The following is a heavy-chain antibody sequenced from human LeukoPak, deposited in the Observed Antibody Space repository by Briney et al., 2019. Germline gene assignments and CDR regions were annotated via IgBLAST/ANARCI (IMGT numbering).Heavy chain of an antibody. CDR3: ARVPPGGYDFGHEDFDY. CDR1: GYTFTGYY. J-gene: IGHJ4*02. CDR2: INPNSGGT. Sequence: VSVKVSCKASGYTFTGYYMHWVRQAPGQGLEWMGWINPNSGGTNYAQKFQGRVTMTRDTSISTAYMELSRLRSDDTAVYYCARVPPGGYDFGHEDFDYWGQGTLVTVSS. D-gene: IGHD5-12*01. V-gene: IGHV1-2*02.